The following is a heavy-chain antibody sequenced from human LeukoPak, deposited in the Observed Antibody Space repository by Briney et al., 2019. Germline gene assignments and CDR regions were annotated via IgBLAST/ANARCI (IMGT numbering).Heavy chain of an antibody. V-gene: IGHV1-2*02. CDR2: INPNSGGT. D-gene: IGHD2-21*02. Sequence: ASVKVSCKASGYTFTGYYMHWVRQAPGQGLEWMGWINPNSGGTNYAQKFQGRVTMTRDTSISTAYMELSSLRSDDRAVFYWARGPSFGGVPAILACNYWGQETLVTVSS. J-gene: IGHJ4*02. CDR1: GYTFTGYY. CDR3: ARGPSFGGVPAILACNY.